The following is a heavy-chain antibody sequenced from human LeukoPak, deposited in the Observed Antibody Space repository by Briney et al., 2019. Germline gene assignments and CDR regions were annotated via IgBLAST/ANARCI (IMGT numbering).Heavy chain of an antibody. D-gene: IGHD3-3*01. Sequence: ASVKVSCKASGGTFSSYAISWVRQAPGQGLEWMGRIIPILGIANYAQKFQGRVTITADKSTSTAYMELSSLRSEDTAVYYCASDFWSGYRINWFDPWGQGTLVTVSS. J-gene: IGHJ5*02. CDR1: GGTFSSYA. CDR2: IIPILGIA. V-gene: IGHV1-69*04. CDR3: ASDFWSGYRINWFDP.